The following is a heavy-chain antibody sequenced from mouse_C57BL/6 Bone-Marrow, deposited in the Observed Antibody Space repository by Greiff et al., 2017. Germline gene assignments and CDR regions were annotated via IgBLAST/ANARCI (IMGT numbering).Heavy chain of an antibody. D-gene: IGHD1-1*01. Sequence: EVHLVESGPGLVKPSQSLSLTCSVTGYSITSGYYWNWIRQFPGNKLEWMGYISYDGSNNYNPSLKNRISITRDTSKNQFFLKLNSVTTEDTATYYCASEFFYGSVVAPMDYWGQGTSVTVSS. CDR2: ISYDGSN. J-gene: IGHJ4*01. CDR1: GYSITSGYY. CDR3: ASEFFYGSVVAPMDY. V-gene: IGHV3-6*01.